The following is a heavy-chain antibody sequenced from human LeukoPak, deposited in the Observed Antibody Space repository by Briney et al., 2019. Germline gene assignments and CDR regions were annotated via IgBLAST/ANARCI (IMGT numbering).Heavy chain of an antibody. D-gene: IGHD6-19*01. CDR3: ARVRRSNGWYFDY. CDR1: GFTFSDYY. CDR2: ISSTASPI. J-gene: IGHJ4*02. V-gene: IGHV3-11*01. Sequence: GGSLRLSCAASGFTFSDYYMSWIRQAPGKGLEWVSYISSTASPIYYADSMKGRFTISRDNPKNSLFLQMNSLRAEDTAVYYCARVRRSNGWYFDYWGQGTLVTASS.